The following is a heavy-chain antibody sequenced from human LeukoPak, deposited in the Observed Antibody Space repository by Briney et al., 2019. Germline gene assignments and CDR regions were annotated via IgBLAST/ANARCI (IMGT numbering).Heavy chain of an antibody. V-gene: IGHV1-46*01. CDR2: IDPSGGST. Sequence: GASVKVSCKASGYSFTSYFMHWVRQAPGQGLEWMGIIDPSGGSTIYAQKFQGRVTMTRDMSTSTVYMELSSLRSEDMAVYYCARGRPGYSGSRGYFDYWGQGTLVTVSS. J-gene: IGHJ4*02. CDR3: ARGRPGYSGSRGYFDY. CDR1: GYSFTSYF. D-gene: IGHD1-26*01.